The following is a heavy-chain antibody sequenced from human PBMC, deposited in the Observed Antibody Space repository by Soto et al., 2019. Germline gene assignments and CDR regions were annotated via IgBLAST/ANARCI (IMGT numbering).Heavy chain of an antibody. CDR1: GGSVSSSSYY. Sequence: SETLSLTCTVSGGSVSSSSYYWGWVRQPPGKGLEWIGSVYYSGSTYYNPSLESRVTISVDKSKNQFSLKLMSLSAADTPVYYCGRLERLATISYYFDYWGQGALVTVSS. CDR2: VYYSGST. J-gene: IGHJ4*02. V-gene: IGHV4-39*01. D-gene: IGHD3-9*01. CDR3: GRLERLATISYYFDY.